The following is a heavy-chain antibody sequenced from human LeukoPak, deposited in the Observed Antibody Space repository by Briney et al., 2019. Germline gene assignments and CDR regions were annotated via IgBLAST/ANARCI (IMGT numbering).Heavy chain of an antibody. J-gene: IGHJ4*02. V-gene: IGHV1-69*05. CDR1: GGTFSSYA. Sequence: ASVKVSCKASGGTFSSYAISWVRQAPGQGLEWMGRIIPIFRTANYAQKFQGRVTITTDESTSTAYMELSSLRSEDTAVYYCASEGARWVGFDYWGQGTLVTVSS. CDR2: IIPIFRTA. D-gene: IGHD3-10*01. CDR3: ASEGARWVGFDY.